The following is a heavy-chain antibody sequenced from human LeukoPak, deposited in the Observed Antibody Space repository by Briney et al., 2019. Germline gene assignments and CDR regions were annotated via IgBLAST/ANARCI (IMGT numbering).Heavy chain of an antibody. J-gene: IGHJ4*02. D-gene: IGHD6-19*01. Sequence: GGSLRLSCAASGFTFSSYGMHWVRQAPGKGLEWVAVVWYDGINKYYADSVKGRLTISRDNSKNTLYLQMNSLRAEDTAVYYCAKDVPDSGWKAGGFDYWGQGTLVTVSS. CDR2: VWYDGINK. CDR1: GFTFSSYG. CDR3: AKDVPDSGWKAGGFDY. V-gene: IGHV3-30*02.